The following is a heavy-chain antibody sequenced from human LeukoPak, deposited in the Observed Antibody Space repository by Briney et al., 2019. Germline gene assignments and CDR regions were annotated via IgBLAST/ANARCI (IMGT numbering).Heavy chain of an antibody. Sequence: SETLSLTCTVSGGSISSYYWIWIRQPPGRGLEFIGYFHYSGITNYSPSLKSRVTISVDMSRKQFSLKLNSETAADTAVYYCARLGQPNAFDIWGQGTMVTVSS. CDR1: GGSISSYY. CDR3: ARLGQPNAFDI. J-gene: IGHJ3*02. D-gene: IGHD3-16*01. CDR2: FHYSGIT. V-gene: IGHV4-59*08.